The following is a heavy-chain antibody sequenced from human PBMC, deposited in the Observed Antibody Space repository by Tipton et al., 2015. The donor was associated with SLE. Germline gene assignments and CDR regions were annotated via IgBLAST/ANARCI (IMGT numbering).Heavy chain of an antibody. CDR1: GYSFTNYW. Sequence: VQLVQSGAEVRKPGESLKISCKGSGYSFTNYWIGWVRQMPGKGLEWMGIIYPGDSDTRYSPSFQGQVTISADKSISTAYLQWSSLKASDTAMYYCARLGPGIAAADTGGAIVGATGYFDYWGQGTLVTVSS. CDR2: IYPGDSDT. CDR3: ARLGPGIAAADTGGAIVGATGYFDY. J-gene: IGHJ4*02. V-gene: IGHV5-51*03. D-gene: IGHD6-13*01.